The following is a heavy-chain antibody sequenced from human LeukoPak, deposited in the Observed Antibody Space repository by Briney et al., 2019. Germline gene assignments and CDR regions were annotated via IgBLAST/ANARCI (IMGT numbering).Heavy chain of an antibody. V-gene: IGHV3-48*03. CDR1: GFTFSSYE. CDR3: ARDLDCSGGSCYGWYFDY. D-gene: IGHD2-15*01. CDR2: ISSSGSTI. Sequence: GGSLRLSCAASGFTFSSYEMNWVRQAPGKGLEGVSYISSSGSTIYYADSVKGRFTISRDNAKNSLYLQMNSLRAEDTAVYYCARDLDCSGGSCYGWYFDYWGQGTLVTVSS. J-gene: IGHJ4*02.